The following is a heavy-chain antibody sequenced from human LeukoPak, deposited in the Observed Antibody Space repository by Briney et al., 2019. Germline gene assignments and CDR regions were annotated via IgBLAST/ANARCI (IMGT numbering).Heavy chain of an antibody. CDR2: IYYSGST. CDR1: GGSISSYY. J-gene: IGHJ6*03. V-gene: IGHV4-59*01. D-gene: IGHD6-19*01. Sequence: SETLSLTCTVSGGSISSYYWSWIRQPPGKGLEWIGYIYYSGSTNYNPSLKSRVTISVDTSKNRFSLKLSSVTAADTAVYYCARSSGWYLDYYYMDVWGKGTTVTVSS. CDR3: ARSSGWYLDYYYMDV.